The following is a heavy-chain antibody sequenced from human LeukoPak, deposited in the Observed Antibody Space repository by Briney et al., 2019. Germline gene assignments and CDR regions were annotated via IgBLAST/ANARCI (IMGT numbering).Heavy chain of an antibody. Sequence: ASVKVSCKASGYTFTTYDISWVRQAPGQGLEWMGWISAYNGNTNYAQKVQGRVTMTTDTSTSTAYMELRSLRSDDTAVYYCARGRYYYDSSDYPALGYFDYWGQGTLVTVSS. CDR1: GYTFTTYD. CDR2: ISAYNGNT. V-gene: IGHV1-18*01. CDR3: ARGRYYYDSSDYPALGYFDY. J-gene: IGHJ4*02. D-gene: IGHD3-22*01.